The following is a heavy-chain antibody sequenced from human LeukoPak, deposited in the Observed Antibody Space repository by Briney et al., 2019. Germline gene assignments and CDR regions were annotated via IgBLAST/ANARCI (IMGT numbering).Heavy chain of an antibody. J-gene: IGHJ4*02. D-gene: IGHD3-22*01. CDR1: GYTFTNYY. CDR3: ARGIGLDYDSSGLD. V-gene: IGHV1-46*01. Sequence: ASVKVSCKASGYTFTNYYMHWVRQAPGQGLEWMGLIHPSGGSTSFAQKFQGRVTMTRDTSTSTVYMELSSLRSDDTAVYYCARGIGLDYDSSGLDWGQGTLVSVSS. CDR2: IHPSGGST.